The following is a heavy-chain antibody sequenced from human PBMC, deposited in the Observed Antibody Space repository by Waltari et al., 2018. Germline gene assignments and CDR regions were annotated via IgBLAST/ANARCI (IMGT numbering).Heavy chain of an antibody. D-gene: IGHD1-7*01. V-gene: IGHV4-39*01. J-gene: IGHJ4*02. Sequence: QLQLQESGPGLVKPSETLSLTCNVSGDSISKTNYYWGWIHQPPGKGLEWIVSMYYSGSTYYNPSLKSRVTMSVDTSKNQFSLHLTSLTAADTALYYCARHLEGTTRGSLYYFDYWGQGLLVTVSS. CDR2: MYYSGST. CDR3: ARHLEGTTRGSLYYFDY. CDR1: GDSISKTNYY.